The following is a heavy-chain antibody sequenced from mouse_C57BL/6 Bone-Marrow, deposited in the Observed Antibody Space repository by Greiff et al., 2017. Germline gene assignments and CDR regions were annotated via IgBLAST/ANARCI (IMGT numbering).Heavy chain of an antibody. Sequence: FQLQQLGPELVKPGAPVKISCKAFGYSFTDYNMNWVKQSNGKSLEWIGVINPNYGTTSYNQKFKGKATLIVDQSSSTAYMLLNSLTSEDSAVYCCTRGYDYDYAMDYWGQGTSVTVSS. CDR3: TRGYDYDYAMDY. CDR1: GYSFTDYN. D-gene: IGHD2-4*01. J-gene: IGHJ4*01. CDR2: INPNYGTT. V-gene: IGHV1-39*01.